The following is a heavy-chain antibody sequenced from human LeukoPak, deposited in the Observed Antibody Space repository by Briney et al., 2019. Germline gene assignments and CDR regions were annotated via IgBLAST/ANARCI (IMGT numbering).Heavy chain of an antibody. D-gene: IGHD3-16*01. J-gene: IGHJ1*01. CDR3: AKDDDWGRYKH. Sequence: GGSLRLSCAASGFTFSSYEMNWVRQAPGKGLEWVSGISPSGDITYYTDSVRGRFTISRDNFRNTLSLQVNSLRAEDTAMYYCAKDDDWGRYKHWGQGTLVTVSS. CDR1: GFTFSSYE. V-gene: IGHV3-23*01. CDR2: ISPSGDIT.